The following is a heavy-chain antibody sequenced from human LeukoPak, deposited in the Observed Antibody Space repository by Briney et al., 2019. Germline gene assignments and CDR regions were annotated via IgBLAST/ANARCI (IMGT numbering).Heavy chain of an antibody. Sequence: SQTLSLTCTVSGGPISSGAYYWTWIRQHPGKGLEWIGYTHYSGSTYYNPSLKSRVTISVDTSKNQFSLKLSSMTAADTAVYYCARAVLYYYYGMDVWGQGTTVTVSS. CDR2: THYSGST. V-gene: IGHV4-31*03. CDR3: ARAVLYYYYGMDV. D-gene: IGHD1-14*01. J-gene: IGHJ6*02. CDR1: GGPISSGAYY.